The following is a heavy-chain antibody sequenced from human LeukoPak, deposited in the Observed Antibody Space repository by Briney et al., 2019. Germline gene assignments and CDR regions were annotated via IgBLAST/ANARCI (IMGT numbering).Heavy chain of an antibody. CDR2: IWYDGSNK. CDR3: ARRLHGCDC. V-gene: IGHV3-33*01. Sequence: GRSLRLSCAASGFTFSSYGMHWVRQAPGKGLEWVAVIWYDGSNKYYADSVKGRFTISRDNSKNTLYLQMNSLRAEDTAVYYCARRLHGCDCWGQGTLVTVSS. J-gene: IGHJ4*02. D-gene: IGHD4-17*01. CDR1: GFTFSSYG.